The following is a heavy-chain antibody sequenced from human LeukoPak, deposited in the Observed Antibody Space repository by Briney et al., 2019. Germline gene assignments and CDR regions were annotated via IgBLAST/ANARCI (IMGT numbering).Heavy chain of an antibody. Sequence: SETLSLTCTVSGGSISSGGYYWSWIRQHPGKGLEWIGYIYYSGSTYYNPSLKSRVTISVDTSKNQFSLKLSSVTAADTAVYYCARGVRYFDWLSQLNWFDPWAKEPWSPSPQ. J-gene: IGHJ5*01. CDR2: IYYSGST. CDR3: ARGVRYFDWLSQLNWFDP. D-gene: IGHD3-9*01. V-gene: IGHV4-31*03. CDR1: GGSISSGGYY.